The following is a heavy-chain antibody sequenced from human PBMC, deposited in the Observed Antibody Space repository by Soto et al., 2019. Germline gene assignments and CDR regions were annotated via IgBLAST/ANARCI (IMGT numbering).Heavy chain of an antibody. Sequence: GGSLRLSCAASGSTFSVYSMTWVRQAPGKGLEWVANIKEDGSEEYYVDSVKGRFTISRDNAKNSLYLRMNSLRAEDTAVYYCARASHWSSGYYHYYYAMDVWGQGTTVTVSS. J-gene: IGHJ6*02. CDR2: IKEDGSEE. CDR1: GSTFSVYS. CDR3: ARASHWSSGYYHYYYAMDV. V-gene: IGHV3-7*01. D-gene: IGHD3-22*01.